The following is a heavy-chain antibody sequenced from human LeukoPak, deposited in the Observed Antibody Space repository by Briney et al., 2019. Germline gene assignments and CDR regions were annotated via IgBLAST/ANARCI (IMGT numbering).Heavy chain of an antibody. CDR2: ISGSGGST. Sequence: GGSLRLSCAASGFTFSSYAMSWGRQAPGKGLEWVSAISGSGGSTYYADSVKGRFTISRDNSKNTLYLQMNSLRAEDTAVYYCAKSLRYFDWLFPDAFDIWGQGTMVTVSS. CDR3: AKSLRYFDWLFPDAFDI. D-gene: IGHD3-9*01. CDR1: GFTFSSYA. J-gene: IGHJ3*02. V-gene: IGHV3-23*01.